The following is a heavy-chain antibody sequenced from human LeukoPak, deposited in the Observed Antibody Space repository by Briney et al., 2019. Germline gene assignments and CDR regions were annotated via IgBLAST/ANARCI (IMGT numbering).Heavy chain of an antibody. CDR1: GGSISSNSYY. J-gene: IGHJ4*02. CDR2: VYYNGST. D-gene: IGHD7-27*01. V-gene: IGHV4-39*07. CDR3: ARDLLWGYDY. Sequence: SETLSLTCTVSGGSISSNSYYWGWIRQPPGKGLEWIGSVYYNGSTYYNPSLKSRITISVDTSKNQFSLKLSSVTAADTAVYYCARDLLWGYDYWGQGTLVTVSS.